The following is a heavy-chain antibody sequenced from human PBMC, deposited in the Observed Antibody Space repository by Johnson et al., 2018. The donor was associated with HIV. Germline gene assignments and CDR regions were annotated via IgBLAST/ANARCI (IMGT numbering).Heavy chain of an antibody. J-gene: IGHJ3*02. CDR3: VKGDEVVAATSGFDI. CDR1: GFTFSSYA. CDR2: ISYDGRNK. Sequence: QVQLVESGGGVVQPGRSLRLSCAASGFTFSSYAMHWVRQAPGKGLEWVAVISYDGRNKYYADSVKGRFTSSRDNSKDTLYLQMNSLRPEDTAVYYCVKGDEVVAATSGFDIWGQGIMVIVSS. D-gene: IGHD2-15*01. V-gene: IGHV3-30*04.